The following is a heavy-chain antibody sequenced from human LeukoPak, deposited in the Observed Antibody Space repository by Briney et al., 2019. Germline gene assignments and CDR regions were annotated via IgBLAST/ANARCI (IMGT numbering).Heavy chain of an antibody. CDR2: ISYDGSNK. Sequence: PGGSLRLSCATSGFTFNSFGMHWARQAPGKGLEWVALISYDGSNKYYADSVKGRFTISRDNSKNTLYLQMNSLRTEDTAVYYCARPSIAARLGDRGAFDNWGQGTMVTVSS. V-gene: IGHV3-30*19. J-gene: IGHJ3*02. D-gene: IGHD6-6*01. CDR3: ARPSIAARLGDRGAFDN. CDR1: GFTFNSFG.